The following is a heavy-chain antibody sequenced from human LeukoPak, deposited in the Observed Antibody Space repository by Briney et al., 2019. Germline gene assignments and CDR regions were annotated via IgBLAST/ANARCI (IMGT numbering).Heavy chain of an antibody. J-gene: IGHJ4*02. Sequence: PSETLSLTCAVSGGSISSSNWWSWVRQPPGKGLQWIGEIYHSGSTNYNPSLKSRVTISVDKSKNQFSLKLSSVTAADTAVYYCARDVLFEDGSFSNYWGQGTLVTVSS. CDR2: IYHSGST. CDR1: GGSISSSNW. D-gene: IGHD2-15*01. V-gene: IGHV4-4*02. CDR3: ARDVLFEDGSFSNY.